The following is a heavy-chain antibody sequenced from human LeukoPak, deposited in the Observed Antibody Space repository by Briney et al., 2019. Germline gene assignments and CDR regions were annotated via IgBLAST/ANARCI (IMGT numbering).Heavy chain of an antibody. CDR3: ARDIVVVPAVIRNWFDP. J-gene: IGHJ5*02. Sequence: ASVTVSCKASGYTFTSYGISWVRQAPGQGLEWMGWISAYNGNTNYAQKLQGRVTITTDTSTSTAYMELRSLRSDDTAVYYCARDIVVVPAVIRNWFDPWGQGTLVTVSS. CDR2: ISAYNGNT. D-gene: IGHD2-2*01. V-gene: IGHV1-18*01. CDR1: GYTFTSYG.